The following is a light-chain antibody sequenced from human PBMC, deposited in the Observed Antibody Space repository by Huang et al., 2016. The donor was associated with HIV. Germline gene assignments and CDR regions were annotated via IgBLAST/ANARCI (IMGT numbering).Light chain of an antibody. CDR2: GAS. J-gene: IGKJ2*01. V-gene: IGKV3-15*01. CDR1: ESILRN. Sequence: VMTQSPATLSVSPGERATLSCRASESILRNLAWYQQRPGQPPRLLIYGASVRLPGIPDRFRGSGSWTEFSLTISSLQSEDFAVYYCQQYNKRPPYTYGQGTKLEIK. CDR3: QQYNKRPPYT.